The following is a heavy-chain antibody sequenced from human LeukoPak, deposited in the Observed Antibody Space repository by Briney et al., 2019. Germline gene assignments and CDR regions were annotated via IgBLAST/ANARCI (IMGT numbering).Heavy chain of an antibody. CDR1: GFTVSSNY. CDR2: ISGDGATT. D-gene: IGHD6-19*01. V-gene: IGHV3-11*04. Sequence: GGSLRLSCAASGFTVSSNYMSWVRQAPGKGLEWVSLISGDGATTYYADSVKGRFTISRDNAKNSLYLQMNSLRAEDTAVYYCARVPRREWLVEGYYFDYWGQGTLVTVSS. J-gene: IGHJ4*02. CDR3: ARVPRREWLVEGYYFDY.